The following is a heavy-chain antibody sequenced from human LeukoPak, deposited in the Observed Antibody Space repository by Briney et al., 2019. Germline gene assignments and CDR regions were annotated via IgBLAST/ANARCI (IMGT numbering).Heavy chain of an antibody. J-gene: IGHJ4*02. CDR1: GFTFRSYV. D-gene: IGHD1-26*01. Sequence: GGSLRLSCVASGFTFRSYVMSWVRQAPGKGLEWVSAISGSGSSTYYADSVKGRFTISRDNSKNTLYLQMNSLRAEDTAIYYCAKDVGKWESLHFFDYWGQGTLVTVSS. CDR3: AKDVGKWESLHFFDY. V-gene: IGHV3-23*01. CDR2: ISGSGSST.